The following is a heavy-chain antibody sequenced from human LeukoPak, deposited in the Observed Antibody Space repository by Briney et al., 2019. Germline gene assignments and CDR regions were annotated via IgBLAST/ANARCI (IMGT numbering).Heavy chain of an antibody. J-gene: IGHJ4*02. D-gene: IGHD6-19*01. CDR1: GGSISSYY. CDR3: ARVIYVAAPFDY. CDR2: IYYGGST. Sequence: SETLSLTCTVSGGSISSYYWSWIRQPPGKGLEWIGYIYYGGSTNYNPSLKSRVTISVDTSKNQFSLKLSSVTAADTAVYYCARVIYVAAPFDYWGQGTLVTVSS. V-gene: IGHV4-59*08.